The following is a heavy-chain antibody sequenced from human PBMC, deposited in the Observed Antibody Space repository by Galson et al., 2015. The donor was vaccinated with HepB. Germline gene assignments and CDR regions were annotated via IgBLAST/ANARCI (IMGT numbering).Heavy chain of an antibody. J-gene: IGHJ4*02. D-gene: IGHD3-3*01. CDR1: GFIFSRYW. CDR2: IKQDGSEK. CDR3: VPEIWNNYYPRNFEY. Sequence: SLRLSCAVSGFIFSRYWMSWVRQAPGKGLEWVANIKQDGSEKHYVDSVKGRFTISRDNAKSTLYLQMNSLRVEDTAVYYCVPEIWNNYYPRNFEYWGQGTLVTVSS. V-gene: IGHV3-7*01.